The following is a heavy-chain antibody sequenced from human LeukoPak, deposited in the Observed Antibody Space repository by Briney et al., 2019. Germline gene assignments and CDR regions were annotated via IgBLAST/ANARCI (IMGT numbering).Heavy chain of an antibody. Sequence: GGSLRLSCATSGFNFSAYTMNWVRQAPGKGLDWVSSISPTTAYIHYADSMKGRFTISRDNARRSLYLQMSSLRAEDTAVYYCARVYYGSGSPRHFDYWGQGTLVTVSS. J-gene: IGHJ4*02. CDR3: ARVYYGSGSPRHFDY. CDR1: GFNFSAYT. D-gene: IGHD3-10*01. CDR2: ISPTTAYI. V-gene: IGHV3-21*04.